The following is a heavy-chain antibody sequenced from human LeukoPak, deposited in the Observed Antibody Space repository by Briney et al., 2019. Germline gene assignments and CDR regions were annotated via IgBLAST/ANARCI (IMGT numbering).Heavy chain of an antibody. J-gene: IGHJ6*02. D-gene: IGHD2-2*01. CDR2: IYYSRST. V-gene: IGHV4-39*07. CDR1: GGSISSSSYY. Sequence: SETLSLTCTVSGGSISSSSYYWGWIRQPPGKGLGWIGSIYYSRSTNYNPSLKSRVTISVDTSKNQFSLKLSSVTAADTAVYYCARDGDCSSTSCYRGMDVWGQGTTVTVSS. CDR3: ARDGDCSSTSCYRGMDV.